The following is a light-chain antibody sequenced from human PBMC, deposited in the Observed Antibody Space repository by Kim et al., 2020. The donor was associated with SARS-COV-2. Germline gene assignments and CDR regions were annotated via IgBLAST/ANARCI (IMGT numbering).Light chain of an antibody. V-gene: IGLV1-47*01. CDR2: RSN. CDR3: ATWDDSLSGPV. CDR1: SSNIGSNY. Sequence: ELTQPPSASGTPGQRVTISCSGSSSNIGSNYVYWYRQFPGTAPKLLIYRSNQRPSGVPDRISGSKSGSAASLAISGLQSEDEGDYYCATWDDSLSGPVFGGGTKVTVL. J-gene: IGLJ2*01.